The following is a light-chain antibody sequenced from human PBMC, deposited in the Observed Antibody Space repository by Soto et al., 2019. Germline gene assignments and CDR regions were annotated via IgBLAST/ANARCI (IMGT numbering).Light chain of an antibody. CDR3: TSYTRSTPFYV. V-gene: IGLV2-14*03. J-gene: IGLJ1*01. CDR1: RTDVADGYDY. CDR2: DVS. Sequence: QSALTQPASVSGSPGQSIALSCTGVRTDVADGYDYVSWYQQHPGQAPQLIIYDVSNRPSGVSDRFSGSKSGNTASLTISGLQAEDEAEYYCTSYTRSTPFYVFGTGTKVTV.